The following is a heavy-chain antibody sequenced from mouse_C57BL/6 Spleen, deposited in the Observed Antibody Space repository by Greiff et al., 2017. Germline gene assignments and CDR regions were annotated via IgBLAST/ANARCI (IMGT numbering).Heavy chain of an antibody. CDR1: GYTFTDYY. CDR2: IYPGSGNT. V-gene: IGHV1-76*01. D-gene: IGHD2-1*01. CDR3: ARGDYGNYGYAMDY. Sequence: VQLQQSGAELVRPGASVKLSCKASGYTFTDYYINWVKQRPGQGLEWIARIYPGSGNTYYNEKFKGKATLTAEKSSSTAYMQLSSLTSEDSAVYFCARGDYGNYGYAMDYWGQGTSVTVSS. J-gene: IGHJ4*01.